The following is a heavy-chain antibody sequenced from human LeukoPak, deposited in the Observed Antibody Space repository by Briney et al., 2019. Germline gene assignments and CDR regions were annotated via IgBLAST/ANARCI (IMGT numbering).Heavy chain of an antibody. D-gene: IGHD2-15*01. CDR2: ISTYNGNT. V-gene: IGHV1-18*01. Sequence: ASVKVSCKASGYTFISYGISWVRQAPGQGLEWMGWISTYNGNTNYAQKLQGRVTMTTDTPTTIAYMELRSLRSDDTAVYYCAGCSGGSCTGYYFDYWGQGTLVTVSS. CDR1: GYTFISYG. CDR3: AGCSGGSCTGYYFDY. J-gene: IGHJ4*02.